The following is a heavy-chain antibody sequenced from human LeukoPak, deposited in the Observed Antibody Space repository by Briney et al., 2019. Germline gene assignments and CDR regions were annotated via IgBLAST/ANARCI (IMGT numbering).Heavy chain of an antibody. CDR3: AKDTCDGCRYWDY. Sequence: GGSLRLSCAASGFTFSPFGMHWVRQAPGKGLEWVAFIRADGSKKYSADSVKGRFTISRDNSKNTLYLETNSLRAEDTAVYYCAKDTCDGCRYWDYWGQGTLVTVSS. V-gene: IGHV3-30*02. CDR2: IRADGSKK. J-gene: IGHJ4*02. CDR1: GFTFSPFG. D-gene: IGHD3-16*02.